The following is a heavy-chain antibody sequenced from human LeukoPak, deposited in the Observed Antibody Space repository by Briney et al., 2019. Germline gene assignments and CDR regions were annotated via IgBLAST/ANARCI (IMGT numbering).Heavy chain of an antibody. D-gene: IGHD3-3*01. V-gene: IGHV4-39*01. CDR1: GGSISSSSYY. CDR2: IYYSGST. J-gene: IGHJ3*02. Sequence: SETLSLTCTVSGGSISSSSYYWGWIRQPPGKELEWIGSIYYSGSTYYNPSLKSRVTISVDTSKNQFSLKLSSVTAADTAVYYCARVLYDLDAFDIWGQGTTVTVSS. CDR3: ARVLYDLDAFDI.